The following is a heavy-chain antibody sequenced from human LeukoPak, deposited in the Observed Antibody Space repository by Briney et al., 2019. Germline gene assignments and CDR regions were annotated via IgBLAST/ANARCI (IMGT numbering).Heavy chain of an antibody. D-gene: IGHD6-19*01. V-gene: IGHV3-21*01. CDR2: ISSSSSYI. J-gene: IGHJ4*02. CDR1: GFTFSSYE. CDR3: ASGPIIAVAGTGY. Sequence: GGSLRLSCAASGFTFSSYEMNWVRQAPGKGLEWVSSISSSSSYIYYADSVKGRFTISRDNAKNSLYLQMNSLRAEDTAVYYCASGPIIAVAGTGYWGQGTLVTVSS.